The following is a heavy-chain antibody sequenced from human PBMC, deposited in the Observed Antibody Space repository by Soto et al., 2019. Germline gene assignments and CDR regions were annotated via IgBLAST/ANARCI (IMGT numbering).Heavy chain of an antibody. CDR1: GGSISSYY. CDR2: IYYSGST. CDR3: ARHRPDYYGSGSYYPTPYYYYYMDV. Sequence: QVQLQESGPGLVKPSETLSLTCTVSGGSISSYYWSWIRQPPGKGLEWIGYIYYSGSTNYNPSLKSRVTISVDTSQNQFSLKLSSVTAADTAVYYCARHRPDYYGSGSYYPTPYYYYYMDVWGKGTTVTVSS. J-gene: IGHJ6*03. V-gene: IGHV4-59*08. D-gene: IGHD3-10*01.